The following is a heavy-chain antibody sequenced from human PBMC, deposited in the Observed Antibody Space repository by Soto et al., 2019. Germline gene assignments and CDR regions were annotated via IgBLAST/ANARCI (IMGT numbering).Heavy chain of an antibody. CDR1: GGSVSSGSYY. CDR3: ARGPSSGWFGVTVY. D-gene: IGHD6-19*01. J-gene: IGHJ4*02. V-gene: IGHV4-61*01. CDR2: IYYSGST. Sequence: PSETLSLTCTVSGGSVSSGSYYWSWIRQPPGKGLEWIGYIYYSGSTNYNPSLKSRVTISVDTSKNQFSLKLSSVTAADTAVCYCARGPSSGWFGVTVYWGQGTLVTVSS.